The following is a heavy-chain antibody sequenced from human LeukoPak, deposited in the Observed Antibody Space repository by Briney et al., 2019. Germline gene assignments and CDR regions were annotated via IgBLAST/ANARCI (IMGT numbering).Heavy chain of an antibody. Sequence: ASVKVSCKASGYTFTSYDINWVRQATGQGLEWMGWMNPNSGNTGYAQKFQGRVTMTRNTSISTAYMELSSLRSEDTAVYYCARGFRESPPGRSSSGGNWFDPWGQGTLVTVSS. CDR3: ARGFRESPPGRSSSGGNWFDP. J-gene: IGHJ5*02. CDR2: MNPNSGNT. D-gene: IGHD6-6*01. V-gene: IGHV1-8*01. CDR1: GYTFTSYD.